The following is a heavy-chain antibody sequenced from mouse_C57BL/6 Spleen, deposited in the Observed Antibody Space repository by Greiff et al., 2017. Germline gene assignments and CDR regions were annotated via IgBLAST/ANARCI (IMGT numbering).Heavy chain of an antibody. D-gene: IGHD1-1*01. CDR2: IDPSDSET. Sequence: QVQLQQPGAELVRPGSSVKLSCKASGYTFTSYWMHWVKQRPIQGLEWIGNIDPSDSETHYNQKFKDKATLTVDKSSSTAYMQLSSLTSEDSAVYYCARGGITTTVEYYFDYWGQGTTLTVSS. V-gene: IGHV1-52*01. CDR1: GYTFTSYW. CDR3: ARGGITTTVEYYFDY. J-gene: IGHJ2*01.